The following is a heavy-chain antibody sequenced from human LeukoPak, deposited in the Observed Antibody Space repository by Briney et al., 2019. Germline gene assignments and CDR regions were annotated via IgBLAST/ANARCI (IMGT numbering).Heavy chain of an antibody. CDR1: GGSFSGYY. V-gene: IGHV4-34*01. J-gene: IGHJ4*02. CDR2: INHSGST. D-gene: IGHD3-22*01. CDR3: ARGTTYYYDSSGYYHFDY. Sequence: SETLSLTCAVSGGSFSGYYWSWLRQPPGKGLEWIGEINHSGSTNYNPSLKSRVTISVDTSKNQFSLKLSSVTAADTAVYYCARGTTYYYDSSGYYHFDYWGQGTLVTVSS.